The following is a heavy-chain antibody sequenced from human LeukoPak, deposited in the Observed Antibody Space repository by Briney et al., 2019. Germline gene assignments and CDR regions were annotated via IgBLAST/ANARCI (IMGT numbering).Heavy chain of an antibody. Sequence: SETLSLTCTVSGGSISSYYWSWIRQPPGKGLERIGYIYNSGSSTIYNPSLKSRVTISVDTSKNQFSLRLSSVTAADTAVYFCVRDRELTYWGQGTLVTVSS. V-gene: IGHV4-59*01. D-gene: IGHD3-10*01. CDR3: VRDRELTY. J-gene: IGHJ4*02. CDR1: GGSISSYY. CDR2: IYNSGSST.